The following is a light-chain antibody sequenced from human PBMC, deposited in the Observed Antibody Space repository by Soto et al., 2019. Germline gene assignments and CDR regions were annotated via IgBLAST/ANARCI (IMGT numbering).Light chain of an antibody. CDR1: SSNIGAGSA. Sequence: QSVLTQPPSVSGAPGQRVTLSCTGSSSNIGAGSAVHWYQQLPGTAPKLLIYGNSNRPSGVPDRFSGSKSGTSASLAITGLQAEDEADYYCQSYDSSLSVVVFGGGTKLTVL. J-gene: IGLJ2*01. V-gene: IGLV1-40*01. CDR3: QSYDSSLSVVV. CDR2: GNS.